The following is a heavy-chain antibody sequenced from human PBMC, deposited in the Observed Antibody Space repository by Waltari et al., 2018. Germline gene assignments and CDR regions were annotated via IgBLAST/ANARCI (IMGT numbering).Heavy chain of an antibody. V-gene: IGHV3-9*01. CDR3: AKDSLGYSYGQNWFDP. D-gene: IGHD5-18*01. CDR1: GFTFDDYA. Sequence: EVQLVESGGGLVQPGRSLRLSCAASGFTFDDYAMHWVRQAPGKGLEWVSGISWNSGSIGYADSVKGRFTISRDNAKNSLYLQMNSLRAEDTALYYCAKDSLGYSYGQNWFDPWGQGTLVTVSS. CDR2: ISWNSGSI. J-gene: IGHJ5*02.